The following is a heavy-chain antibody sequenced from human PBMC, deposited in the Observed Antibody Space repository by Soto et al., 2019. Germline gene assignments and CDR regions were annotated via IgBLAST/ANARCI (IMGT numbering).Heavy chain of an antibody. CDR2: IYPGDSDT. CDR1: GYSFTSYW. Sequence: GESLKISLKGSGYSFTSYWIGWVRQMPGKGLEWMGIIYPGDSDTRYSPSFQGQVTISADKSICTAYLQWSSLEASDTARNYRARSAIVVERGGAFDIWGQGTMVTVSS. V-gene: IGHV5-51*01. J-gene: IGHJ3*02. CDR3: ARSAIVVERGGAFDI. D-gene: IGHD3-22*01.